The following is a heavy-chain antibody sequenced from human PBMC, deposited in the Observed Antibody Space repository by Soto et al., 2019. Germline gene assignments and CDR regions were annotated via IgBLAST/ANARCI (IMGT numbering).Heavy chain of an antibody. CDR3: AQILGYCSSTSCYYWFDP. J-gene: IGHJ5*02. D-gene: IGHD2-2*01. CDR2: IYSNDDK. CDR1: GFSLSTSGVG. Sequence: LVNPTQTLTLTCTFSGFSLSTSGVGVGWIRQPPGKALEWLALIYSNDDKRYSPSLKSSLTITKNTSKNQVVLTMTNMDPVDTATYYCAQILGYCSSTSCYYWFDPWGKGTPVTV. V-gene: IGHV2-5*01.